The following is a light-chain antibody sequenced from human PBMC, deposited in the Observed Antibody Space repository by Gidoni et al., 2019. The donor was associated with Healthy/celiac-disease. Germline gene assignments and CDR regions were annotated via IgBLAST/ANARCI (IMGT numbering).Light chain of an antibody. J-gene: IGKJ1*01. CDR3: QQYGSSPRT. V-gene: IGKV3-20*01. CDR1: QSVSSSY. Sequence: SPGTLSLSPGERATLSCRASQSVSSSYLAWYQQKPGQAPRLLIYGASSRATGIPDRFSGSGSGTDFTLTISRLEPEDFAVYYCQQYGSSPRTFXQXTKVXIK. CDR2: GAS.